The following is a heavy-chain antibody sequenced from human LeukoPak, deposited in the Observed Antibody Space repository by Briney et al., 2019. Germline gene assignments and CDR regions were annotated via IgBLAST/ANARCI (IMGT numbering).Heavy chain of an antibody. Sequence: GRSLRLSCAASTFTFSNYGVHWVRQAPGKGLEWVAVISDDGSNKEYADSVRGRFTISRDNSKNTLYLQMNSLRADDTAVYNCAKVGYTGSYMHAFDIWGQGTMVTVSS. J-gene: IGHJ3*02. CDR1: TFTFSNYG. CDR2: ISDDGSNK. D-gene: IGHD1-26*01. V-gene: IGHV3-30*18. CDR3: AKVGYTGSYMHAFDI.